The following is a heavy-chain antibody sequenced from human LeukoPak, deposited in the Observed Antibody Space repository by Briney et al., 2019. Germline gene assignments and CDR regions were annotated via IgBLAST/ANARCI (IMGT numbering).Heavy chain of an antibody. CDR3: ARDFYGSGSPHDQNYYYYGMDV. J-gene: IGHJ6*02. V-gene: IGHV3-21*01. CDR1: GFTFSSYS. CDR2: ISSSSSYI. Sequence: GGSLRLSCAASGFTFSSYSMNWVRQAPGKGLEWVSSISSSSSYIYYADSVKGRFTISRDNAKNSLYLQMNSLRAEDTAVYYCARDFYGSGSPHDQNYYYYGMDVWGQGTTVTVSS. D-gene: IGHD3-10*01.